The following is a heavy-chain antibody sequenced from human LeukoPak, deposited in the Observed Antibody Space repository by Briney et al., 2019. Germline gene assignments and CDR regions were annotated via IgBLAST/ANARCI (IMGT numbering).Heavy chain of an antibody. CDR3: ATAAQNWNNAPYFDF. J-gene: IGHJ4*02. D-gene: IGHD1/OR15-1a*01. CDR2: IYYSGTT. CDR1: GGSVSSGGYF. Sequence: SETLSLTCTVSGGSVSSGGYFWSWIRQHPGEGLEWIGYIYYSGTTYYNPSLKSRLTISLDTSKNQFSLKLTSVTAADTAVYYCATAAQNWNNAPYFDFWGQETLVTVSS. V-gene: IGHV4-31*03.